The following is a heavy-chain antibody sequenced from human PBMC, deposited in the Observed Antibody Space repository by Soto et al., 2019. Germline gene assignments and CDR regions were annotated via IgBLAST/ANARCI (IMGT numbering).Heavy chain of an antibody. CDR2: MNPNSGNT. D-gene: IGHD6-19*01. V-gene: IGHV1-8*01. J-gene: IGHJ6*02. CDR1: GYTFTSYD. CDR3: ARGRPSGGWYGYYYYGMDV. Sequence: GASVKVSCKASGYTFTSYDINWVRQATGQGLEWMGWMNPNSGNTGYAQKFQGRVTMTRNTSISTAYMELSSLRSEDTAVYYCARGRPSGGWYGYYYYGMDVWGQGTTVTVSS.